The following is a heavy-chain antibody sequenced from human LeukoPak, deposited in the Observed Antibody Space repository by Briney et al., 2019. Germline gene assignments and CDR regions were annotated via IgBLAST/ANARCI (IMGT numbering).Heavy chain of an antibody. CDR2: ISSSSSTI. Sequence: GGSLRLSCAASGFTFSSYSINWVRQAPGKGLEWVSYISSSSSTIYYADSVKGRSTISRDNAKNSLYLQMNSLRAEDTAVYYCARDMVLWFGESVVVWGQGTTVTVSS. J-gene: IGHJ6*02. CDR1: GFTFSSYS. V-gene: IGHV3-48*01. CDR3: ARDMVLWFGESVVV. D-gene: IGHD3-10*01.